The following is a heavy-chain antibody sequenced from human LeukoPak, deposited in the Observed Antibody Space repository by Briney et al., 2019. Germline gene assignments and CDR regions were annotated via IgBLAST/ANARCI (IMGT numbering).Heavy chain of an antibody. CDR1: GYTLTELS. CDR3: ATARYYPPKFDY. D-gene: IGHD3-22*01. CDR2: FDPEDGET. V-gene: IGHV1-24*01. Sequence: GASVKVSCMVSGYTLTELSMHWVRQAPGKGLEWMGGFDPEDGETIYAQKFQGRVTMTEDTSTDTAYMELSSLRSEDTAVYYCATARYYPPKFDYWGQGTLVTVSS. J-gene: IGHJ4*02.